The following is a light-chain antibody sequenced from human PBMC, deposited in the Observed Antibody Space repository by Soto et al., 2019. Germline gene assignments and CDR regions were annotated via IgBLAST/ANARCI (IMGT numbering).Light chain of an antibody. CDR2: AAS. J-gene: IGKJ1*01. Sequence: EIVLTQSPGTLSLSPGERATLSCRASQSVSSSYLAWYQQKPGQAPRLLIYAASSRATGIPDRFSGSGSGTDFTLTISRLEPEDFAVYYCQQYGSSPVTFGQGTKV. V-gene: IGKV3-20*01. CDR1: QSVSSSY. CDR3: QQYGSSPVT.